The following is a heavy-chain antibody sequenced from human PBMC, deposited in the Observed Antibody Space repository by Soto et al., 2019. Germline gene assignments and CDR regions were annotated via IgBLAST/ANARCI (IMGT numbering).Heavy chain of an antibody. CDR3: AKGKVDYGGNFDY. V-gene: IGHV3-23*01. Sequence: PGGFLRLSCAASGVTFSSYAMSWVRQAPGKGLEWVSAISGSGGSTYYADSVKGRFTISRDNSKNTLYLQMNSLRADDTAVYYCAKGKVDYGGNFDYWGQGTLVTVSS. J-gene: IGHJ4*02. CDR2: ISGSGGST. CDR1: GVTFSSYA. D-gene: IGHD4-17*01.